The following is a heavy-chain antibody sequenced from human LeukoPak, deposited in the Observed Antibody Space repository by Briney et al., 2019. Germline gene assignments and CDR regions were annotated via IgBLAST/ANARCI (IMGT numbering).Heavy chain of an antibody. CDR1: GGSFSGYY. V-gene: IGHV4-34*01. J-gene: IGHJ4*02. CDR3: ARGRLGYSNN. Sequence: SETLSLTCAVYGGSFSGYYWSWIRQPPGKGLEWVGEINHSGSTNYNPSLKSRVTISVDTSKNQFSLKLSSVTAADTAVYYCARGRLGYSNNWGQGTLVTVSS. CDR2: INHSGST. D-gene: IGHD6-13*01.